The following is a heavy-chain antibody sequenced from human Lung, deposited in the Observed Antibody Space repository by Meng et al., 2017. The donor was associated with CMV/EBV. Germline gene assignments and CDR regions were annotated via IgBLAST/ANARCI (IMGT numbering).Heavy chain of an antibody. J-gene: IGHJ4*02. CDR3: ARDDGSDSSSSEAFDY. CDR1: GFTFSGYT. V-gene: IGHV3-21*01. Sequence: GGSXRLSCAASGFTFSGYTMNWVRQAPGKGLEWVSSISSSSSYIYYADSVKGRFTISRDNARKSLYLQMNSLRVEDTAVYYCARDDGSDSSSSEAFDYWGQGTRVTVSS. D-gene: IGHD6-6*01. CDR2: ISSSSSYI.